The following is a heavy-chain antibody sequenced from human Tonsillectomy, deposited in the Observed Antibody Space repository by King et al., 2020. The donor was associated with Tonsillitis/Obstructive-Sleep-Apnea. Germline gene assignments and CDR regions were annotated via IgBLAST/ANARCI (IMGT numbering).Heavy chain of an antibody. CDR2: ISSSSSTI. V-gene: IGHV3-48*02. CDR1: GFTFSSYS. Sequence: VQLVESGGGLVQPGGSLRLSCEAYGFTFSSYSMNWVRQAPGKGLEWVSYISSSSSTIYYADSVKGRFTISRDNAKNSLYLQMNSLRDEDTAVYYCARIQNRYCSGGSCYSDYYFDYWGQGTLVTVSS. J-gene: IGHJ4*02. CDR3: ARIQNRYCSGGSCYSDYYFDY. D-gene: IGHD2-15*01.